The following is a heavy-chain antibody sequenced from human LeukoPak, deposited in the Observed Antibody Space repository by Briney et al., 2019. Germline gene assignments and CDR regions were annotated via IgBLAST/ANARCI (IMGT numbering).Heavy chain of an antibody. CDR3: ARGGNCSSTSCYTGSWFDP. Sequence: SETLSLTCAVYGGSLSGYYWSWIRQPPGKGLEWIGEINHSGSTNYNPSLKSRVTISVDTSKNQFSLKLSSVTAADTAVYYCARGGNCSSTSCYTGSWFDPWGQGTLVTVSS. V-gene: IGHV4-34*01. CDR2: INHSGST. CDR1: GGSLSGYY. D-gene: IGHD2-2*02. J-gene: IGHJ5*02.